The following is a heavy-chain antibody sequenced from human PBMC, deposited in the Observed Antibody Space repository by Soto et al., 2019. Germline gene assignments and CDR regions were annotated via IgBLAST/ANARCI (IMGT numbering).Heavy chain of an antibody. D-gene: IGHD3-9*01. CDR3: AKAGLRYFDWLDY. V-gene: IGHV3-9*01. J-gene: IGHJ4*02. CDR1: GFTFDDYA. Sequence: DVQLVESGGGLVQPGRSLRLSCAASGFTFDDYAMHWVRQAPGKGLEWVSGISWNSGSIGYADSVKGRFTISRDNAKNSLYLQMNSLRAEDTALYYCAKAGLRYFDWLDYWGQGTLVTVSS. CDR2: ISWNSGSI.